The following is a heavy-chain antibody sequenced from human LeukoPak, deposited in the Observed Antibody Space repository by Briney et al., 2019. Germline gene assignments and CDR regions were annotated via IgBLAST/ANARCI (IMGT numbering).Heavy chain of an antibody. D-gene: IGHD6-13*01. Sequence: GRSLRLSCAASGFTFDDYAMHWVRQAPGKGLEWVSGISWNSGSIGYADSVKGRFTISRDNAKNSLYLQMNSLRAEDTALYYCAKDIDRGVFKQLENHDAFDIWGQGTMVTVSS. CDR1: GFTFDDYA. V-gene: IGHV3-9*01. CDR3: AKDIDRGVFKQLENHDAFDI. CDR2: ISWNSGSI. J-gene: IGHJ3*02.